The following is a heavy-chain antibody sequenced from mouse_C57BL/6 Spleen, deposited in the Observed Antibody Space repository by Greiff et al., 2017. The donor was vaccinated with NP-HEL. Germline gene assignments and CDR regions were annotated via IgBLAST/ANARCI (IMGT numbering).Heavy chain of an antibody. CDR1: GFTFSDYG. CDR3: AREAWFAY. CDR2: ISSGSSTI. J-gene: IGHJ3*01. Sequence: EVKLVESGGGLVKPGGSLKLSCAASGFTFSDYGMHWVRQAPERGLEWVAYISSGSSTIYSADTVKGRFTISRDNAKNTLFLQMTSLRSEDTAMYYCAREAWFAYWGQGTLVTVSA. V-gene: IGHV5-17*01.